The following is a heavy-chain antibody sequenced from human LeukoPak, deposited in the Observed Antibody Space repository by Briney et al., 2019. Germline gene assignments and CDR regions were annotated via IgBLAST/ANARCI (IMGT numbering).Heavy chain of an antibody. CDR1: GGSISSYY. D-gene: IGHD3-3*01. Sequence: SETLSLTCTVSGGSISSYYWSWIRQPPGKGLEWIGYIYYSGSTNYNPSLKSRVTISVDTSKNQFSLKLSSVTAADTAVYYCARLIWSGYGEGYSDLWGRGTLVTVSS. V-gene: IGHV4-59*08. J-gene: IGHJ2*01. CDR2: IYYSGST. CDR3: ARLIWSGYGEGYSDL.